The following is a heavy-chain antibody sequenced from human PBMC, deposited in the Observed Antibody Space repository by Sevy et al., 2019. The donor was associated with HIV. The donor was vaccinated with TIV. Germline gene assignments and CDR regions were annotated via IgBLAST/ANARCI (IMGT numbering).Heavy chain of an antibody. CDR2: IKKDGTDK. V-gene: IGHV3-7*03. CDR3: ARDRRVEYGGSDY. CDR1: GFTFSSYS. D-gene: IGHD3-10*01. J-gene: IGHJ4*02. Sequence: GGSLRLSCAASGFTFSSYSMNWVRQAPGKGLEWVANIKKDGTDKFYVDSVKGRFSISRDNAENSLYLEMNSLRVEDTAVYYCARDRRVEYGGSDYWGQGTLVTVSS.